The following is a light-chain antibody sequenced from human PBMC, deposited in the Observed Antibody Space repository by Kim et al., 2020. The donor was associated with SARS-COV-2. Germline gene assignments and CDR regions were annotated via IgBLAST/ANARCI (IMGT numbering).Light chain of an antibody. Sequence: DIQMTQSPSTLSAFVGDRVTMTCRASQSVDGWLAWYQQKPGKAPRLLIYQASKLASGVPSRFSGSGSGTDFTLTVRNLQSDDSAVYYCKQYETYWTFGPGTKVDIK. J-gene: IGKJ1*01. CDR3: KQYETYWT. CDR2: QAS. CDR1: QSVDGW. V-gene: IGKV1-5*03.